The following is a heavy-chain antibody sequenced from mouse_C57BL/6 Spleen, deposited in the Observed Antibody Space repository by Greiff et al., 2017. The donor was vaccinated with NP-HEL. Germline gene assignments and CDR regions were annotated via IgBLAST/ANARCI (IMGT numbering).Heavy chain of an antibody. J-gene: IGHJ3*01. CDR2: INPSNGGT. CDR1: GYTFTSYW. CDR3: ARSSYGYDGAWFAY. V-gene: IGHV1-53*01. D-gene: IGHD2-2*01. Sequence: VKLQQPGTELVKPGASVKLSCKASGYTFTSYWMHWVKQRPGQGLEWIGNINPSNGGTTYNEKFKSKATLTVDKSSSTAYMQLSSLTSEDSAVYYCARSSYGYDGAWFAYWGQGTLVTVSA.